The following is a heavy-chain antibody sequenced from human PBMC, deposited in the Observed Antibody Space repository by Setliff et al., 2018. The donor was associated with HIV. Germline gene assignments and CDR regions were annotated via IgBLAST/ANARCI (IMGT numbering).Heavy chain of an antibody. CDR1: GFIFSSYA. CDR2: IRGSGSGDTT. V-gene: IGHV3-21*01. Sequence: NPGGSLRLSCAASGFIFSSYAMTWVRQAPGKGLEWVSTIRGSGSGDTTHYADSVKGRFTISRGNAKNSLYLQMNSLRAEDTAVYYCASDYYASGSYGHWGQGTQVTVSS. D-gene: IGHD3-10*01. CDR3: ASDYYASGSYGH. J-gene: IGHJ4*02.